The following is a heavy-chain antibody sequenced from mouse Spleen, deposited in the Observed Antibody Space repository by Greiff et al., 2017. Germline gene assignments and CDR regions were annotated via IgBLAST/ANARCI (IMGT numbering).Heavy chain of an antibody. CDR2: IYPGNSDT. J-gene: IGHJ2*01. CDR1: GYTFTSYW. D-gene: IGHD1-1*01. Sequence: EVQLQQSGTVLARPGASVKMSCKASGYTFTSYWMHWVKQRPGQGLEWIGAIYPGNSDTSYNQKFKGKAKLTAVTSTSTAYMELSSLTNEDSAVYYCTRPLIYYYGSSSPFDYWGQGTTLTVSS. CDR3: TRPLIYYYGSSSPFDY. V-gene: IGHV1-5*01.